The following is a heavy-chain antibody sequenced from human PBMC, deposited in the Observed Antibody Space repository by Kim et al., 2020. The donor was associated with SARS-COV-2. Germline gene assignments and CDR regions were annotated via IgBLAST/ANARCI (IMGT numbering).Heavy chain of an antibody. Sequence: ASVKVSCKASGYDFITYYIHWVRQAPGQGLEWMGIVNPSGGVSGYAQKFQGRVTMTRDTSTRTVYMELSSLRSEDTAIYYCAREGSADSSPVGDYWGQGT. J-gene: IGHJ4*02. CDR1: GYDFITYY. V-gene: IGHV1-46*01. CDR3: AREGSADSSPVGDY. CDR2: VNPSGGVS. D-gene: IGHD3-10*01.